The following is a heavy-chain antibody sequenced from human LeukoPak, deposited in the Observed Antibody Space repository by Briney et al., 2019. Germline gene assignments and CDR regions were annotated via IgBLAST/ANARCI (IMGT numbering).Heavy chain of an antibody. V-gene: IGHV3-23*01. Sequence: GGSLRLSCAASGFTFSSYAMSWIRQAPGKGLAWVSAISGSGGSTYYADSVKGRFTISRDNSKNTLYLQMISLRAEDTAVYYCAKDLLWFGELPYPGLTHYYGMDVWGQGTTVTVSS. CDR1: GFTFSSYA. CDR2: ISGSGGST. CDR3: AKDLLWFGELPYPGLTHYYGMDV. D-gene: IGHD3-10*01. J-gene: IGHJ6*02.